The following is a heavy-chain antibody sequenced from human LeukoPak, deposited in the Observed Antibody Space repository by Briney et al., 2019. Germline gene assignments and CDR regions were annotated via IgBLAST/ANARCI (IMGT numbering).Heavy chain of an antibody. CDR2: VHSSGST. Sequence: SETLSLTCTVSGGSISSFFWSWIRQPPGKGLEWIGYVHSSGSTKYNPSLKSRLIISVDMSKNQFSLKLRSVSVADTAVYYCARLAPGNYNILTGDPKVVFDYWGQGALVTVSS. V-gene: IGHV4-59*01. CDR1: GGSISSFF. D-gene: IGHD3-9*01. J-gene: IGHJ4*02. CDR3: ARLAPGNYNILTGDPKVVFDY.